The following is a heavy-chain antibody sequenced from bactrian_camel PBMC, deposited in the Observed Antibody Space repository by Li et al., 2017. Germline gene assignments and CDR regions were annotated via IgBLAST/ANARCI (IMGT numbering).Heavy chain of an antibody. J-gene: IGHJ4*01. CDR1: GPRSSMNC. Sequence: VQLVESGGGSVQAGGSLRLSCAASGPRSSMNCMAWFRQAPGKEREGVANIDSDGSTTYDDSVKGRFTISRTNVKRTLFLQMNSLKPEDTAVYYCAAALRFGTSCNRDFGWAGFWGQGTQVTVS. V-gene: IGHV3S53*01. CDR2: IDSDGST. CDR3: AAALRFGTSCNRDFGWAGF. D-gene: IGHD6*01.